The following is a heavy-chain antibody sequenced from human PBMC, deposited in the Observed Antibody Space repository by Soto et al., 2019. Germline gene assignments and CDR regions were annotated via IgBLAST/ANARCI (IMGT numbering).Heavy chain of an antibody. CDR2: ISPNSEKT. CDR1: GYTFSNFG. D-gene: IGHD5-18*01. V-gene: IGHV1-18*01. Sequence: ASVKVSCKASGYTFSNFGISWVRQAPGEGLEWMGWISPNSEKTKIAQRFQGRVTMTTDISTSTSYLELRGLTSDDTAVYYCAPHTLDTGMPSGYWGQGTLVTVSS. CDR3: APHTLDTGMPSGY. J-gene: IGHJ4*02.